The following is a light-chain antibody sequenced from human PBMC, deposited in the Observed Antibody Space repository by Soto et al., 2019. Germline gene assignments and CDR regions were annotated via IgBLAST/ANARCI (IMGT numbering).Light chain of an antibody. Sequence: QSVLTQPPSASGTPGQTVTISCSGSNSNIGSNAVNWYQQFPGTAPKLLIYNDNKRPSGVPDRFSASKSGTSASLAISGLQSEDEADYPCATWDDSLNAWVFGGGTKVTVL. CDR3: ATWDDSLNAWV. J-gene: IGLJ3*02. V-gene: IGLV1-44*01. CDR2: NDN. CDR1: NSNIGSNA.